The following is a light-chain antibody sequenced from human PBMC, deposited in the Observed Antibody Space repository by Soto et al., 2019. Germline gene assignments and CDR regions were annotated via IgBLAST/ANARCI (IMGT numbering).Light chain of an antibody. CDR2: GAS. J-gene: IGKJ1*01. CDR1: QSVRSN. CDR3: QQYETFSGT. Sequence: EIVMTQSPATLSVSPGERATLSCRASQSVRSNLAWYHQKPGQAPRLLIYGASTRATGIPARFSGSGSGTKFTLTIASLQPDDFATYYCQQYETFSGTFGPGTKVDIK. V-gene: IGKV3-15*01.